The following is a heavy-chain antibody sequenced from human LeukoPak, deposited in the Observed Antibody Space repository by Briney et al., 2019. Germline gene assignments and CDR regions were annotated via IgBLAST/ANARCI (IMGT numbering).Heavy chain of an antibody. CDR3: ARHDILSSGGSWFDP. CDR1: GGSLINYY. V-gene: IGHV4-59*08. Sequence: PSETLSLTCTVSGGSLINYYWSWIRQTPGKGLEWIAFIYYGGNTNYNPSLKSRVVISVDMSRNQVSLNLTSVTAADTAIYYCARHDILSSGGSWFDPWGQGTLVTVSS. D-gene: IGHD3-16*01. CDR2: IYYGGNT. J-gene: IGHJ5*02.